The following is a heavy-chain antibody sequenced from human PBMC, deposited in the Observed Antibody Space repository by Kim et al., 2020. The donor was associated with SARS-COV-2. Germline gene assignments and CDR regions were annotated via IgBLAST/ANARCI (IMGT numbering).Heavy chain of an antibody. CDR2: INHSGST. CDR3: ARGGNYYDSSGYSV. D-gene: IGHD3-22*01. V-gene: IGHV4-34*01. Sequence: SETLSLTCAVYGGSFSGYYWSWIRQPPGKGLEWIGEINHSGSTNYNPSLKSRVTISVDTSKNQFSLKLSSVTAADTAVYYCARGGNYYDSSGYSVWGQGTLVTVSS. J-gene: IGHJ4*02. CDR1: GGSFSGYY.